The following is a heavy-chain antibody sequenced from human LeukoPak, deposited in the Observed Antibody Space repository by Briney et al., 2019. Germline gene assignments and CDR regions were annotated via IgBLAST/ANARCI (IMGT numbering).Heavy chain of an antibody. CDR2: ITSAGNT. J-gene: IGHJ4*02. CDR1: GFTFSSYA. V-gene: IGHV3-23*01. CDR3: AREDSKLDYYDSSGQDY. Sequence: GGSLRLSCAASGFTFSSYAMNWVRQAPGKGLEWVSAITSAGNTYYADSATGRFTISRDNSKNTLYLQMNSLRAEDTAVYYCAREDSKLDYYDSSGQDYWGQGTLVTVSS. D-gene: IGHD3-22*01.